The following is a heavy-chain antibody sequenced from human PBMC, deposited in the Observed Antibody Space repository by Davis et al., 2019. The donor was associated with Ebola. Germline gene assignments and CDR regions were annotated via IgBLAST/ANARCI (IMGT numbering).Heavy chain of an antibody. D-gene: IGHD1-7*01. J-gene: IGHJ4*02. CDR2: IYYSGST. V-gene: IGHV4-39*01. Sequence: MPSETLSLTCTVSGGSISSSSYYWGWIRQPPGKGLEWIGSIYYSGSTYYNPSLKSRVTISVDTSKNQFSLKLSSVTAADTAVYYCARQNWNYVGFDYWGQGTLVTVSS. CDR3: ARQNWNYVGFDY. CDR1: GGSISSSSYY.